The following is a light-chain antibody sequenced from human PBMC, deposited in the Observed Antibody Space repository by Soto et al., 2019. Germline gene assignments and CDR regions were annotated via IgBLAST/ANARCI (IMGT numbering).Light chain of an antibody. CDR3: LQHHSYPQT. CDR2: AVS. V-gene: IGKV1-17*01. CDR1: QGIKND. Sequence: DIQMTQSPSSLSASVGDGVTITCRASQGIKNDLAWYQQKPGKAPKRLIYAVSSLQSEVTSRFSGRGSGTEFTLTISSLQPEDVATYYCLQHHSYPQTFGQGTKVEI. J-gene: IGKJ1*01.